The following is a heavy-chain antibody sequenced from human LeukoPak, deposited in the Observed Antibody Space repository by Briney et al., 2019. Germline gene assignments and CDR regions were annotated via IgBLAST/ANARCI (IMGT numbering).Heavy chain of an antibody. V-gene: IGHV3-21*01. CDR2: ISTGSTYV. J-gene: IGHJ4*02. Sequence: GGSLRLSCAASGFSFSTYRMNWVRQAPGEGLEWVSSISTGSTYVYYADSVKGRFTISRDKTKNSLYLQMNTLRAEDTAVYYCVRDGSFGLDFWGQGTLVTVSS. CDR3: VRDGSFGLDF. CDR1: GFSFSTYR. D-gene: IGHD1-26*01.